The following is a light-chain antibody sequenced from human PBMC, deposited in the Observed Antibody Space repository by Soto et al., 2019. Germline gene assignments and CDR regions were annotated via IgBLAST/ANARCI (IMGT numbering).Light chain of an antibody. CDR1: QSISTY. CDR2: KAS. V-gene: IGKV1-5*03. Sequence: DIQMTQSPSTLSASVGDRVTITCRASQSISTYLACYQQKPGNAPKLLIYKASNLQSGVPSRFSGSGSGTEFTLTISSLQPDDFATYYCQQYNSYSPYTFGQGTNLEIK. CDR3: QQYNSYSPYT. J-gene: IGKJ2*01.